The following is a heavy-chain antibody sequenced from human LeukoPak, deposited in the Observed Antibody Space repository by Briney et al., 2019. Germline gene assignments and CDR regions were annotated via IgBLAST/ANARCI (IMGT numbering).Heavy chain of an antibody. V-gene: IGHV4-34*01. J-gene: IGHJ5*02. Sequence: PSETLSLTCAVYGGSFSGYYWSWIRQPPGKGLEWIGEIKHSGSTNYNPSLKTRVTISVDKSKSQFSLNLTSVTAADTAVYYCARRLLGYCSGGSCYSFDPWGQGTLVTVSS. CDR2: IKHSGST. CDR1: GGSFSGYY. D-gene: IGHD2-15*01. CDR3: ARRLLGYCSGGSCYSFDP.